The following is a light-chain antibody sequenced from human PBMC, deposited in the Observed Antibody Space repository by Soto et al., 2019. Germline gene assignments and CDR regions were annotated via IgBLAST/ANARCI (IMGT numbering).Light chain of an antibody. V-gene: IGLV2-23*03. Sequence: QAVRTQPACVSGSPGESITLSCTGTSSDVGSYNLVSWYQQHPGKAPKLMIYEGSKRLSGVSNRFSGSKSGNTASLTISGLQAEDEADYYCCSFAGSNTFVFGTGTKVTVL. CDR1: SSDVGSYNL. J-gene: IGLJ1*01. CDR3: CSFAGSNTFV. CDR2: EGS.